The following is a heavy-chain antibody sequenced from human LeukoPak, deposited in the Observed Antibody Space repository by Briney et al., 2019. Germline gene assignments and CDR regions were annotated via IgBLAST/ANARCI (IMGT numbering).Heavy chain of an antibody. V-gene: IGHV4-59*01. CDR2: ILYSGTT. J-gene: IGHJ4*02. Sequence: SETLSLTCTVSGGSHSPYHWSWIRQTPGKGLEWIGYILYSGTTTNYNPSLKSRVTISVDTSKNQFSLKLSSVTAADTAVYYCARAGDWDDLVYWGQGTLVTVSS. CDR1: GGSHSPYH. D-gene: IGHD3/OR15-3a*01. CDR3: ARAGDWDDLVY.